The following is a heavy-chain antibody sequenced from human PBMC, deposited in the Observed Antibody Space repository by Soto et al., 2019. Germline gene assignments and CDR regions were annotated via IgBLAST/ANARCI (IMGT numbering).Heavy chain of an antibody. CDR3: AKEAGGSYPYNRFDA. V-gene: IGHV1-69*18. D-gene: IGHD1-26*01. Sequence: QVHLVQSGAEVRQPGSAVKVSCKGSGDTFNSFGINWVRQAPVLGLEWIGSIIAIFGTTFYAQNFRDRVTFTADESTRTAYRELSSLTSEDTALYYCAKEAGGSYPYNRFDAWGQGTLGTGS. J-gene: IGHJ5*02. CDR2: IIAIFGTT. CDR1: GDTFNSFG.